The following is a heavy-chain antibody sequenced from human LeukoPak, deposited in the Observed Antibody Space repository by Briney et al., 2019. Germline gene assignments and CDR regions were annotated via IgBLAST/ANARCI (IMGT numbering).Heavy chain of an antibody. CDR1: GYTFTSYY. D-gene: IGHD6-13*01. J-gene: IGHJ3*02. CDR3: ARVRDYSSSWEGAFDI. Sequence: GASVKVSCKASGYTFTSYYMHWVRQAPGQGLEWMGIINPSGGSTSYAQKFQGRVTMTRDTSTSTVYMELSSLRPEDTAVYYCARVRDYSSSWEGAFDIWGQGTMVTVSS. CDR2: INPSGGST. V-gene: IGHV1-46*01.